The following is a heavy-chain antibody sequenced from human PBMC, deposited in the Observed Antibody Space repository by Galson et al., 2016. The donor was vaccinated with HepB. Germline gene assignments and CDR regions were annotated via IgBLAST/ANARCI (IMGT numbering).Heavy chain of an antibody. V-gene: IGHV1-2*06. CDR3: ARRAYNYDFLSWFDP. J-gene: IGHJ5*02. D-gene: IGHD3-3*01. CDR1: GYNFTAYY. Sequence: SVKVSCKASGYNFTAYYLLWIRQAPGQGLEWMGRIDPSTGGTNYAPNFEGRVTMTRDMSSNTAYLDLTGLRSNDTAVYYCARRAYNYDFLSWFDPWGQGTLVTVSS. CDR2: IDPSTGGT.